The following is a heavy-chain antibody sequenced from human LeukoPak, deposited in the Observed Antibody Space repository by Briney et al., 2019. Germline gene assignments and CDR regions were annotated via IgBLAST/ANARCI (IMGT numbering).Heavy chain of an antibody. D-gene: IGHD3-10*02. J-gene: IGHJ4*02. CDR2: ISNDGRNE. CDR1: GFTFSKHG. CDR3: AKDQSGNVPGY. V-gene: IGHV3-30*18. Sequence: GRSLRLSCADSGFTFSKHGMHWVRQAPGEGLEGVAVISNDGRNEYYADSVKGRFTISRDNSKKTLYLQMNSLRAEDTALYYCAKDQSGNVPGYWGQGTLVTVSS.